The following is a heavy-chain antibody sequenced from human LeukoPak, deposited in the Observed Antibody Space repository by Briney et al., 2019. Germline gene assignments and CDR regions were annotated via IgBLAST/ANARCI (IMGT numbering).Heavy chain of an antibody. CDR1: GFTFSSYA. V-gene: IGHV3-30*04. J-gene: IGHJ4*02. Sequence: GRSLRLSCAASGFTFSSYAMRWVRQAPGKGLEWVAVISYDGSNKYYADSVKGRFTISRDNSKNTLYLQMNSLRAEDTAVYYCARDRRGSGSSFDYWGQGTPVTVSS. D-gene: IGHD3-10*01. CDR2: ISYDGSNK. CDR3: ARDRRGSGSSFDY.